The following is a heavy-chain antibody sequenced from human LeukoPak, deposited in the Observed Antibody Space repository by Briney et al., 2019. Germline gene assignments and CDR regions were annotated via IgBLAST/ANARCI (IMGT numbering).Heavy chain of an antibody. CDR3: ARGVYTFAY. Sequence: GGSLRLSCAASGFTFSNYGMSWVRQAPGKGLEWVANIKQDGSEKHYVDSVKGRFTISRDNAKNSLYLQMNSLRAEDTAVYYCARGVYTFAYWGQGTLVTVSS. V-gene: IGHV3-7*01. J-gene: IGHJ4*02. CDR1: GFTFSNYG. D-gene: IGHD5/OR15-5a*01. CDR2: IKQDGSEK.